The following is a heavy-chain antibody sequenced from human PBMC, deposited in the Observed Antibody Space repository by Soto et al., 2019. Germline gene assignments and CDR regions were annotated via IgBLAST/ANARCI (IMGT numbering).Heavy chain of an antibody. CDR1: GFTFSSCG. D-gene: IGHD1-26*01. CDR3: GRGGIVGKTSSFDY. V-gene: IGHV3-33*01. J-gene: IGHJ4*02. Sequence: QVQLVESGGGVVQPGRSLRLSWAASGFTFSSCGMHGVRQAPGNGLAWVAVIWYDGSNKYYADSVKGRFTISRDNSKNTLYLQMSSLRAEDRAVYYCGRGGIVGKTSSFDYWGQGTLVTVSS. CDR2: IWYDGSNK.